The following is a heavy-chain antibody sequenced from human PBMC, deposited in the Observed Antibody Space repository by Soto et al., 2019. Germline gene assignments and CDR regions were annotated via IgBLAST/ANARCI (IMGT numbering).Heavy chain of an antibody. CDR3: AKGTQFFYYYAMDV. V-gene: IGHV3-23*01. CDR2: LSGSGDTT. CDR1: GFTFSSYG. Sequence: WGSLRLSCAASGFTFSSYGINLGRQSPGKGLEWVSALSGSGDTTYYADSVRGRFSISRDNSKNTLYLQMSSLRGEDTAVYYCAKGTQFFYYYAMDVWGQGTTVTVSS. J-gene: IGHJ6*02.